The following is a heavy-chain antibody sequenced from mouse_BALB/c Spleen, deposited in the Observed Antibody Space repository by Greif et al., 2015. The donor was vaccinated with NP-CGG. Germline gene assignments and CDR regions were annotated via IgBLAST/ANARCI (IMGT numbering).Heavy chain of an antibody. CDR2: IDPENGDT. D-gene: IGHD1-1*01. V-gene: IGHV14-4*02. CDR1: GFNIKDYY. Sequence: EVQLQQSGAELVRSGASVKLSCTASGFNIKDYYMHWVKQRPEQGLEWIGWIDPENGDTEYAPKFQGKATMTADTSSNTAYLQLSSLTSEDTAVYYCNAWHGSSYGFAYWGQGTLVTVSA. J-gene: IGHJ3*01. CDR3: NAWHGSSYGFAY.